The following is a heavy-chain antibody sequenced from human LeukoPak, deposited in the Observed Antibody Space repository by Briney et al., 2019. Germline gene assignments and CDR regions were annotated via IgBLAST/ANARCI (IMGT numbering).Heavy chain of an antibody. CDR1: GGSISSGGYY. CDR2: IYYSGST. J-gene: IGHJ5*02. D-gene: IGHD3-10*01. Sequence: SETLSLTCTVSGGSISSGGYYWSWLRQHPGKGLEWIGYIYYSGSTYYNPSLKSRVTISVDTSKNQFSLKLSSVTAADTAVYYCASLRWFRDLSPNWFDPWGQGTLVTVPS. CDR3: ASLRWFRDLSPNWFDP. V-gene: IGHV4-31*03.